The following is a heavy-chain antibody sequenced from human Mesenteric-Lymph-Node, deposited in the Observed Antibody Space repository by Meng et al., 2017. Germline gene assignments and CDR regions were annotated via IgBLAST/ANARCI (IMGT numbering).Heavy chain of an antibody. J-gene: IGHJ4*02. Sequence: QVQLQESGPGLVKPSDTLSLHCAVSGYSLSSSNWWGWIRQPPGKGLEWIGYIYYSGSTYYNPSLKSRVTMSVDTSKNQFSLKLSSVTAADTAVYYCARGPTTYFDYWGQGTLVTVSS. CDR2: IYYSGST. D-gene: IGHD4-17*01. CDR1: GYSLSSSNW. V-gene: IGHV4-28*03. CDR3: ARGPTTYFDY.